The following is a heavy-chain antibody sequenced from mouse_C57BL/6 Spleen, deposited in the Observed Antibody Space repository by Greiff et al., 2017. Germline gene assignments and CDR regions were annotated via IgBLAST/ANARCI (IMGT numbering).Heavy chain of an antibody. CDR3: AREEDSLYAMDY. Sequence: DVQLQESGPGLVKPSQSLSLTCSVTGYSITSGYYWNWIRQFPGNKLEWMGYISYDGSHNYNPSLKNRISITRDTSKNQLFLKLNSVTTEDTATYYCAREEDSLYAMDYWGQGTSVTVSS. J-gene: IGHJ4*01. D-gene: IGHD6-2*01. CDR1: GYSITSGYY. CDR2: ISYDGSH. V-gene: IGHV3-6*01.